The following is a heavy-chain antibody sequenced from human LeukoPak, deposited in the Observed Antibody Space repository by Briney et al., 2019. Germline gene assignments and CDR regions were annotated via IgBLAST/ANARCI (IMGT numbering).Heavy chain of an antibody. CDR2: IYSGGST. Sequence: GGSLRLSCAASVFTLSSTYMSGVRQAPRGGVEGVSVIYSGGSTYHATPVKGRFTISKDKSKNTMYLQRNSLRAEDSAVYYCPRAARCPGLDPWGQGTLVTVSS. CDR1: VFTLSSTY. CDR3: PRAARCPGLDP. V-gene: IGHV3-53*01. D-gene: IGHD4-17*01. J-gene: IGHJ5*02.